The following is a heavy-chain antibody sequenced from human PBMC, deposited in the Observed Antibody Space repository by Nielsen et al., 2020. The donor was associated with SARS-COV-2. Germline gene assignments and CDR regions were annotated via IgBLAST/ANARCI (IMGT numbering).Heavy chain of an antibody. CDR1: GNAFTSHP. CDR3: ARHPRGYYDYVWGSYRLFWYFDL. D-gene: IGHD3-16*02. J-gene: IGHJ2*01. CDR2: INAGNGNT. Sequence: ASVKVSCKASGNAFTSHPIHWVRQAPGQRPEWMGWINAGNGNTKYSEKFQGRVTITRDTSASTIYMDLSSLRSDDTAVYYCARHPRGYYDYVWGSYRLFWYFDLWGRGTLVTVSS. V-gene: IGHV1-3*01.